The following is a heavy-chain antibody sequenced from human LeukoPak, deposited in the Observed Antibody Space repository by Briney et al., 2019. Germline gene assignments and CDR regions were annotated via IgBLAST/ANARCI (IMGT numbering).Heavy chain of an antibody. Sequence: SETLSLTSAVYGGTFSGYYWTWIRHPPGKKLEWVGESNNSGGTNYNPSLKSRVTISVDKSKNQFSLKVKSVTAADTAIYYCARVKSTSWFDYWGQGALVTVSS. CDR2: SNNSGGT. J-gene: IGHJ4*02. D-gene: IGHD2-2*01. CDR1: GGTFSGYY. V-gene: IGHV4-34*01. CDR3: ARVKSTSWFDY.